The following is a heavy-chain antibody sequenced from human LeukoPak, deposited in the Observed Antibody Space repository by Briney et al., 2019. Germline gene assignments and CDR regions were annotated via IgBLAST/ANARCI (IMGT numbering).Heavy chain of an antibody. Sequence: SQTLSLTCAISGDSVPSNSAAWNWIRQSPSRGLEWLGRTYYRSKWYNDYAVSVKSRITINPDTSKNQFSLQLNSVTPEDTAVYYCAREEFKAPGPIWFGELLSGYYFDYWGQGTLVTVSS. CDR1: GDSVPSNSAA. CDR2: TYYRSKWYN. V-gene: IGHV6-1*01. J-gene: IGHJ4*02. D-gene: IGHD3-10*01. CDR3: AREEFKAPGPIWFGELLSGYYFDY.